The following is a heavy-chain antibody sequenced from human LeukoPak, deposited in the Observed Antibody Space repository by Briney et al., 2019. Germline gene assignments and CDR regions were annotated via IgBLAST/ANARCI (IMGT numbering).Heavy chain of an antibody. D-gene: IGHD2-2*01. J-gene: IGHJ1*01. CDR1: GFTFSSYS. Sequence: PGGSLRLSCAASGFTFSSYSMNWVRQAPGKGLEWVSSISSSSSYIYYADSVKGRFTISRDNAKNSLYLQMNSLRAEDTAVYYCASPRPGYCSSTSCFYAIEYFQHWGQGTLVTVSS. CDR2: ISSSSSYI. V-gene: IGHV3-21*01. CDR3: ASPRPGYCSSTSCFYAIEYFQH.